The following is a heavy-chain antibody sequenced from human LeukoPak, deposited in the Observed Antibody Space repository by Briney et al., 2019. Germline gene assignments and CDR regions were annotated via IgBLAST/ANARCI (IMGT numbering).Heavy chain of an antibody. CDR2: IYTSGST. Sequence: SETLSLTCTVSGGSISSGSYYWSWIRQPAGKGLEWIGRIYTSGSTNYNPSLKSRVTISVDTSKNQFSLKLSSVTAADTAVYYCARGLGFDYWGQGTLVTVSS. CDR1: GGSISSGSYY. D-gene: IGHD7-27*01. CDR3: ARGLGFDY. V-gene: IGHV4-61*02. J-gene: IGHJ4*02.